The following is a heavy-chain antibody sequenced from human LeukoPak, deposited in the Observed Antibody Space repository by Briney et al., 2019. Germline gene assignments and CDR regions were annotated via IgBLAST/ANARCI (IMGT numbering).Heavy chain of an antibody. J-gene: IGHJ4*02. Sequence: GGSLRLSCAASGFSLSRYDMHWVRQAPGKGLEWVSYISSGSTTIYYADSVKGRFTISRDNAKNSLYLQMNSLRAEDTAVYYCARGRSGGYFDYWGQGTLVTVSS. CDR3: ARGRSGGYFDY. CDR2: ISSGSTTI. D-gene: IGHD3-3*01. CDR1: GFSLSRYD. V-gene: IGHV3-48*01.